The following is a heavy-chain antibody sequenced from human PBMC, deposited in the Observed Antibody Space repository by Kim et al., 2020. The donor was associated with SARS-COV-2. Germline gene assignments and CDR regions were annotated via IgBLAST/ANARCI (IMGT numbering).Heavy chain of an antibody. J-gene: IGHJ3*02. Sequence: GGSLRLSCAASGFTVSSNYMSWVRQAPGKGLEWVSVIYSGGSTYSADSVKGRFTISRDNSKNTLYLQMNSLRAEDTAVYYCARATAYCGGDCPLGDAFDMWGQGTMVTVSS. CDR3: ARATAYCGGDCPLGDAFDM. V-gene: IGHV3-66*01. CDR2: IYSGGST. CDR1: GFTVSSNY. D-gene: IGHD2-21*02.